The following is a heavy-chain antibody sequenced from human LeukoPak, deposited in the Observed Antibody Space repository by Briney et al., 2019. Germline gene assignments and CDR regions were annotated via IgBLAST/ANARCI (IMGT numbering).Heavy chain of an antibody. CDR3: ARGLCSWFGELHCVLGLKWFDR. CDR1: GWTFSGYY. J-gene: IGHJ5*02. Sequence: SETLSLTCAVYGWTFSGYYWSWLRQPPAKGLEWMGEINHSGSTNYNPSLKSRVTISVYASKNEFSRKLSSVTAADTAVYYCARGLCSWFGELHCVLGLKWFDRWGQGTLVTVSS. D-gene: IGHD3-10*01. V-gene: IGHV4-34*01. CDR2: INHSGST.